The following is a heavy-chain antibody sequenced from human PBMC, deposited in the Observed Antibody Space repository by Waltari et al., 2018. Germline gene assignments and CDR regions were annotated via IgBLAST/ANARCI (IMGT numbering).Heavy chain of an antibody. D-gene: IGHD2-8*02. CDR2: LHYDESYR. CDR3: ANNPYCAVGVCYRELDY. Sequence: QVKLVQSGGGVVQPGGSLGPPCGGSDCRVAGYGLHGVRQAPGKGLESVEYLHYDESYRDYADSVKGRFTISRDTSENTLFLQMNNLRPEDTAIYYCANNPYCAVGVCYRELDYWGQGTLVTVSS. J-gene: IGHJ4*02. CDR1: DCRVAGYG. V-gene: IGHV3-30*02.